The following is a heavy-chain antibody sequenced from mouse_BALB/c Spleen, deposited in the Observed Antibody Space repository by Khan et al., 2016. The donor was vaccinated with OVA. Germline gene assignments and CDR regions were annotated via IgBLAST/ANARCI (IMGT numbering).Heavy chain of an antibody. CDR3: AKWGTANYYAMDY. CDR2: IWGDGST. J-gene: IGHJ4*01. CDR1: GFSLTSYG. D-gene: IGHD1-2*01. Sequence: QVQLKESGPGLVAPSQSLSITCTVSGFSLTSYGVNWVRQPPGKGLEWLGVIWGDGSTNYHSTLMSRLSISKDNSQSQVFLKLSSLQTDDTATHYCAKWGTANYYAMDYWGQGTSVTVSS. V-gene: IGHV2-3*01.